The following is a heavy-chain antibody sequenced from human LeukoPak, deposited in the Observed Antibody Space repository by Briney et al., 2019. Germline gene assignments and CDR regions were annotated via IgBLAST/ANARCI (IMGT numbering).Heavy chain of an antibody. V-gene: IGHV1-18*01. CDR1: GYTFTSYG. D-gene: IGHD3-22*01. CDR2: ISAHNGNA. CDR3: ARDLEYYDSSGYENFDY. Sequence: ASVKVSCKASGYTFTSYGISWVRQAPGQGLEWMGWISAHNGNANYAQKLQGRVTMTTDTSTSTAYMEPRSLRSDDTAVYYCARDLEYYDSSGYENFDYWGQGTLVTVSS. J-gene: IGHJ4*02.